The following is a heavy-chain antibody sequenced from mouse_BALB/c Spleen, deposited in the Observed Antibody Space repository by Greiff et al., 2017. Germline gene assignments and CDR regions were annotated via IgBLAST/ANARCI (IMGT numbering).Heavy chain of an antibody. CDR2: IWGDGST. V-gene: IGHV2-6-7*01. CDR3: ASESPFTTVDYAMDY. CDR1: GFSLTGYG. J-gene: IGHJ4*01. D-gene: IGHD1-1*01. Sequence: QVQLQQSGPGLVAPSQSLSITCTVSGFSLTGYGVNWVRQPPGKGLEWLGMIWGDGSTDYNSALKSRLSISKDNSKSQVFLKMNSLQTDDTARYYCASESPFTTVDYAMDYWGQGTSVTVSS.